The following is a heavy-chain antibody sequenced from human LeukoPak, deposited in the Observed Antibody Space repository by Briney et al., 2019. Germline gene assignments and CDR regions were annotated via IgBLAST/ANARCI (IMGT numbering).Heavy chain of an antibody. CDR2: INHSGST. V-gene: IGHV4-34*01. CDR3: ARDHGYANWFDP. D-gene: IGHD5-18*01. Sequence: SETLSLTCDVYGGSFSGYYWSWIRQPPGKGLEWIGEINHSGSTNYNPSLKSRVTISVDTSKNQFSLKLNSVTAADTAVYYCARDHGYANWFDPWGQGTLVTVSS. CDR1: GGSFSGYY. J-gene: IGHJ5*02.